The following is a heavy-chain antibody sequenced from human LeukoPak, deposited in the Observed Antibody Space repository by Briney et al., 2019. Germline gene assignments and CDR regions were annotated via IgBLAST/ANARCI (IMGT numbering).Heavy chain of an antibody. Sequence: SGPTLVNPTQTLTLTCTFSGFSLSTSGVGVGWIRQPPGKALEWLAVIYWDDDKRYSPSLKSRLTITKDTSKNQVVLTLTNLDPVDTATYYCAHLFDDSTGYSFDYWGQGALVTVSS. CDR3: AHLFDDSTGYSFDY. CDR2: IYWDDDK. V-gene: IGHV2-5*02. D-gene: IGHD3-22*01. CDR1: GFSLSTSGVG. J-gene: IGHJ4*02.